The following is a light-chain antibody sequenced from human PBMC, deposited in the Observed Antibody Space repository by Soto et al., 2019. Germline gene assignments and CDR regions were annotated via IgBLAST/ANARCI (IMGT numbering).Light chain of an antibody. Sequence: EIGLTQSPGTLSLSPGERATLSCRASQSVSSSYLAWYQQKPGQAPRLLIYGASSRATGIPDRFSGSGSGTHFTLTISRLEPEDLAVYYCQQYGSSPSMYTFGQGTKLEI. CDR1: QSVSSSY. CDR2: GAS. J-gene: IGKJ2*01. CDR3: QQYGSSPSMYT. V-gene: IGKV3-20*01.